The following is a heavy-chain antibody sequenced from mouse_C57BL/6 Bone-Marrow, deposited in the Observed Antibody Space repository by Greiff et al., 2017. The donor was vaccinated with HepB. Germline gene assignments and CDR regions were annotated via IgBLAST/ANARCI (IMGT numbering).Heavy chain of an antibody. D-gene: IGHD1-1*01. CDR1: GFTFSDYY. J-gene: IGHJ4*01. Sequence: VKVVESGGGLVQPGGSLKLSCAASGFTFSDYYMYWVRQTPEKRLEWVAYISNGGGSTYYPDTVKGRFTISRDNAKNTLYLQMSRLKSEDTAMYYCARDYGSNYAMDYWGQGTSVTVSS. V-gene: IGHV5-12*01. CDR3: ARDYGSNYAMDY. CDR2: ISNGGGST.